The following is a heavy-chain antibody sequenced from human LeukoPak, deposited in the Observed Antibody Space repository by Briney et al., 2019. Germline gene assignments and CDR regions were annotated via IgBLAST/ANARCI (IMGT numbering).Heavy chain of an antibody. V-gene: IGHV3-30*02. CDR3: AIGVMDSSSWYRLDY. CDR1: GFTFSSYG. Sequence: PGGSLRLSCAASGFTFSSYGMHWVRQAPGKGLEWVAFIRYDGSNKYYADSVKGRFTISRDNSKNTLYLQMNSLRAEDTAVYYCAIGVMDSSSWYRLDYWGQGTLVTVSS. J-gene: IGHJ4*02. D-gene: IGHD6-13*01. CDR2: IRYDGSNK.